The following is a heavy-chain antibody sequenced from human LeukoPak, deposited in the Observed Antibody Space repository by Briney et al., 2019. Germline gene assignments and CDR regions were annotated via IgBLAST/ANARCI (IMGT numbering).Heavy chain of an antibody. Sequence: SQTLSLTCTVSGGSISSGGYYWSWIRQHPGKGLEWIVYIYYSGSTYYNPSLKGRVTISVDTSKNQFSLKLSSVTAADTAVYFCARDSQRGYSLEAAGYFDYWGQGTLVTVSS. V-gene: IGHV4-31*03. J-gene: IGHJ4*02. D-gene: IGHD5-18*01. CDR1: GGSISSGGYY. CDR2: IYYSGST. CDR3: ARDSQRGYSLEAAGYFDY.